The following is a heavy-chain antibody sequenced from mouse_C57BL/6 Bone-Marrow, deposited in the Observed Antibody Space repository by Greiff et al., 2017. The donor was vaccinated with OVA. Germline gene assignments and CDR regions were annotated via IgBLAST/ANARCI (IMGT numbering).Heavy chain of an antibody. CDR2: IDPSDSYT. CDR3: ARSLFAY. CDR1: GYTFTSYW. Sequence: QVQLQQPGAELVRPGTSVKLSCKASGYTFTSYWMHWVKQRPGQGLEWIGVIDPSDSYTNYNQKFKGKATLTVDTSSSTAYMQLSSLTSEDSAVYSCARSLFAYWGQGTLVTVSA. J-gene: IGHJ3*01. V-gene: IGHV1-59*01.